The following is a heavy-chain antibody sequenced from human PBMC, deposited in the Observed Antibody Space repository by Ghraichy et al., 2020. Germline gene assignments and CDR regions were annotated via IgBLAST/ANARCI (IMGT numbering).Heavy chain of an antibody. V-gene: IGHV6-1*01. J-gene: IGHJ6*02. CDR1: GDSVSSNSAA. Sequence: SQTLSLTCAISGDSVSSNSAAWNWIRQSPSRGLEWLGRTYYRSKWYNDYAVSVKSRITINPDTSKNQFSLQLNSVTPEDTAVYYCARGSPGTVFWNYYYYGMDVWGQGTTVTVSS. D-gene: IGHD6-13*01. CDR3: ARGSPGTVFWNYYYYGMDV. CDR2: TYYRSKWYN.